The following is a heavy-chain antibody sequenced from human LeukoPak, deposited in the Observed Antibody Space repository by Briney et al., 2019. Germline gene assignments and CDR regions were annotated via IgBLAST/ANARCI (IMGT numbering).Heavy chain of an antibody. Sequence: PSETLSLTCSVFGDSVNNNAYYWAWIRQAPGKRLEWVGSGHYRETTYSSPSLKSRVTISVDTSKNQFSLKLSSVTAADTAVYYCARGPGSGWYGMDVWGQGTTVTVSS. J-gene: IGHJ6*02. V-gene: IGHV4-39*07. CDR1: GDSVNNNAYY. D-gene: IGHD6-19*01. CDR2: GHYRETT. CDR3: ARGPGSGWYGMDV.